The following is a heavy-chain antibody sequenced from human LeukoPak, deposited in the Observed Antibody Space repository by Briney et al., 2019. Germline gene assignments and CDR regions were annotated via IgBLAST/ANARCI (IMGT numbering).Heavy chain of an antibody. CDR2: IDSSSTTI. CDR3: ARRVPNQVITDYFDY. Sequence: ETLSLTCAVSGGSISSSNWWNWVRQAPGQGLEWISFIDSSSTTIFYADSVKGRFTISRDNAKNSLFLQMNSLRAEDTAVYYCARRVPNQVITDYFDYSGQGTLVTVSS. CDR1: GGSISSSN. J-gene: IGHJ4*02. D-gene: IGHD3-16*01. V-gene: IGHV3-48*04.